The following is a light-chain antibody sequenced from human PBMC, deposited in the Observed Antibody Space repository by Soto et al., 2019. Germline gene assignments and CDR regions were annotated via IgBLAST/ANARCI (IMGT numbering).Light chain of an antibody. CDR3: SSYTSSSTQV. V-gene: IGLV2-14*01. Sequence: QSVLTQPASVXGSPGQSITISCTGTSREVGGYNYVSWYQQHPGKAPKLMIYDVSNRPSGVSNRFSGSKSGNTASLTISGLQAEDEADYYCSSYTSSSTQVFGTGTKVTVL. CDR2: DVS. CDR1: SREVGGYNY. J-gene: IGLJ1*01.